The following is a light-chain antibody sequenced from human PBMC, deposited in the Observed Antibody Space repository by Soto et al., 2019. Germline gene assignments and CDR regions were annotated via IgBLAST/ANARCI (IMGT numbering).Light chain of an antibody. CDR3: QQYGSSPTWT. CDR1: QSVSRY. Sequence: VWTKKKATLSLSPGERATVSCRASQSVSRYLAWYQQKPGQAPRLLIYGASTRATGIPDRFSGSGSGTDFTLTISRLEPEDSAVYYCQQYGSSPTWTFGQRTKADIK. V-gene: IGKV3-20*01. J-gene: IGKJ1*01. CDR2: GAS.